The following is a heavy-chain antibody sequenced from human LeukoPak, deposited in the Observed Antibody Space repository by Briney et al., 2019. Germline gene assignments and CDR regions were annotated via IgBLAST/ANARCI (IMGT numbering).Heavy chain of an antibody. Sequence: GGSLRLSCAASGFTFSSDWMNRVRQAPGKGMEGVADIKQDGSEKYYVDSVKGRFTISRDNAKNSLYLQMNSLRAGDTAVYYCARDHTVGQWPTHFDYWGQGTLVTVSS. V-gene: IGHV3-7*01. CDR1: GFTFSSDW. CDR2: IKQDGSEK. D-gene: IGHD6-19*01. CDR3: ARDHTVGQWPTHFDY. J-gene: IGHJ4*02.